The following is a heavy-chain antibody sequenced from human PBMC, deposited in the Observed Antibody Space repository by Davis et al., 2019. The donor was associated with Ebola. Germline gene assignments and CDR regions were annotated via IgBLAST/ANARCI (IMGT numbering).Heavy chain of an antibody. J-gene: IGHJ4*02. V-gene: IGHV3-30-3*01. Sequence: GGSLRLSCAASGFTFSSYAMHWVRQAPGKGLEWVAVISYDGSNKYYGDSVKGRFTISRDNSNNLLYLQMNSLRAEDTAVYYCAIPDCSGANCYSVYIKNWGQGTLVTVSS. CDR1: GFTFSSYA. CDR2: ISYDGSNK. D-gene: IGHD2-15*01. CDR3: AIPDCSGANCYSVYIKN.